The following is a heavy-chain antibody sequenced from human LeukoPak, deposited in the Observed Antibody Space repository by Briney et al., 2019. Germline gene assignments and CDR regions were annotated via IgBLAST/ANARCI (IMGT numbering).Heavy chain of an antibody. D-gene: IGHD6-13*01. CDR2: SNPSSGGT. V-gene: IGHV1-2*02. CDR1: GDTFSDYH. CDR3: TRVRALAAAGTGARYFQD. Sequence: ASVKVSCKASGDTFSDYHIHWLRQAPGQGLEWMGWSNPSSGGTNYAEKFHGRVTMTRDTSTNTAYMELSRLRSDDTAVYFCTRVRALAAAGTGARYFQDWGQGTLVTVSS. J-gene: IGHJ1*01.